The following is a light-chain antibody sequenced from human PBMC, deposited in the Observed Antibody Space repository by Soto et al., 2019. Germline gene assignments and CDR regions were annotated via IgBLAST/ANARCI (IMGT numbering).Light chain of an antibody. CDR2: DAS. Sequence: EIVLTQSPATLSLSPGERATLSCRASQSVSTSLAWFQQKPGQAPRLLIYDASNRATGIPGRFSGSGSGTDFTLAISSLEPEDFAVYYRQQSSNWPYTFRQGTKVEIK. V-gene: IGKV3-11*01. CDR1: QSVSTS. CDR3: QQSSNWPYT. J-gene: IGKJ2*01.